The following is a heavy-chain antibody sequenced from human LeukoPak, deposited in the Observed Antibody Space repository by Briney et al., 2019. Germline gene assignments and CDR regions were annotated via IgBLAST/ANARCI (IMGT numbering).Heavy chain of an antibody. CDR1: GFTFSDYA. J-gene: IGHJ4*02. V-gene: IGHV3-30*04. CDR2: ISHDGSNK. Sequence: GGSLRLSCAASGFTFSDYAMQWVRQAPGKGLEWVGIISHDGSNKYYADSVKGRFTISRDNSKNTLYLQMNSLRAEDTAVYYCARDNYYDSSGYYSYWGQGTLVTVSS. D-gene: IGHD3-22*01. CDR3: ARDNYYDSSGYYSY.